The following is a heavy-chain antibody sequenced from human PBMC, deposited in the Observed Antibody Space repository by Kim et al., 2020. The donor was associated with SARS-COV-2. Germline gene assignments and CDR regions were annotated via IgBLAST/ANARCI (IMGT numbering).Heavy chain of an antibody. CDR3: ARLAVAGPYDAFDI. Sequence: SETLSLTCTVSGGSISSYYWSWIRQPPGKGLEWIGYIYYSGSTNYNPSLKSRVTISVDTSKNQFSLKLSSVTAADTAVYYCARLAVAGPYDAFDIWGQGTMVTVSS. V-gene: IGHV4-59*01. CDR2: IYYSGST. CDR1: GGSISSYY. J-gene: IGHJ3*02. D-gene: IGHD6-19*01.